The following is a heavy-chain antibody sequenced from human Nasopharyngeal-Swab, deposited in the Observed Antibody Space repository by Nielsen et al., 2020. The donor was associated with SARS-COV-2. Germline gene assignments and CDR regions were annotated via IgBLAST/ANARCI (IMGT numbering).Heavy chain of an antibody. D-gene: IGHD3-3*01. CDR3: ARARDRVTIFGVVRDWFDP. CDR2: IYHSGST. J-gene: IGHJ5*02. Sequence: SETLSLTCTVSGYSISSGYYWGWIRQPPGKGLEWIGNIYHSGSTFYNPSLKSRVTISVDTSKNQFSLKLSSVTAADTAVYYCARARDRVTIFGVVRDWFDPWGQGTLVTVSS. V-gene: IGHV4-38-2*02. CDR1: GYSISSGYY.